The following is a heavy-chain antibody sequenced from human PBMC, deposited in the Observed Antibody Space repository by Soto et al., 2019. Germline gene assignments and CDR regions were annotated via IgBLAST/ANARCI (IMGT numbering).Heavy chain of an antibody. CDR1: GGSMNGYY. D-gene: IGHD2-15*01. V-gene: IGHV4-59*01. CDR2: IYDGDSA. Sequence: SETLSLTCSVSGGSMNGYYWSRIRQSPGKGLEWIGYIYDGDSANYNPSLINRLIISVDRSRNQFSLRLSSVTAADTAVYFCARHPGYCSGGSCNGQYTLDVWGQGTTVTVSS. J-gene: IGHJ6*02. CDR3: ARHPGYCSGGSCNGQYTLDV.